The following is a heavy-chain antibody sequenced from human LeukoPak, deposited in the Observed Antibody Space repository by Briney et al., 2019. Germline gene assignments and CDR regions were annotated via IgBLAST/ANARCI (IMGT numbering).Heavy chain of an antibody. V-gene: IGHV3-48*01. CDR3: ARDRIAVAATETSFDY. D-gene: IGHD6-19*01. J-gene: IGHJ4*02. CDR1: GFTFSSYS. CDR2: ISSSSSTI. Sequence: PGGPLRLSCAASGFTFSSYSMNWVRQAPGKGLEWVSYISSSSSTIYYADSVKGRFTISRDNAKNSLYLEMNSLRAEDTAVYYCARDRIAVAATETSFDYWGQGTLVTVSS.